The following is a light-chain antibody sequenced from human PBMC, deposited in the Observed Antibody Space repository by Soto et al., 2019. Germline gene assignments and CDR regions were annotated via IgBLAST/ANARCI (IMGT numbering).Light chain of an antibody. CDR2: DVS. J-gene: IGKJ4*01. Sequence: EIVLTQSPGTLSLSPGEGATLSCRASQSVPKNYLGWYKQKTGQAPRLLIYDVSNRVTDVPDRFSGSGSETDFTLTISGLEPEDFAVYYCQQYATAPLTFGGGPKLEIK. CDR1: QSVPKNY. CDR3: QQYATAPLT. V-gene: IGKV3-20*01.